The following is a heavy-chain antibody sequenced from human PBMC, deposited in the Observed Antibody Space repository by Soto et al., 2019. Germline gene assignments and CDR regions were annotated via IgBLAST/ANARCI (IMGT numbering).Heavy chain of an antibody. J-gene: IGHJ4*02. CDR3: ARGVSSRWYRGYYFDY. Sequence: GTSVKVSCKSSGYTFTSYAISWVRHAPGQGLEWMGWISAYNGNTNYAQKLQGRVTMTTDTSTSTAYMELRSLRSDDTAVYYCARGVSSRWYRGYYFDYWGQGTLVTVSS. CDR2: ISAYNGNT. D-gene: IGHD6-19*01. CDR1: GYTFTSYA. V-gene: IGHV1-18*01.